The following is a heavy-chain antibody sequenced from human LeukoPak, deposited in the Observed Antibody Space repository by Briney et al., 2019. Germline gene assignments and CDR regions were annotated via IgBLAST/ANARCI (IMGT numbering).Heavy chain of an antibody. CDR2: IYSGGST. CDR3: ARGPTWSGYYLIDY. D-gene: IGHD3-3*01. Sequence: TGGSLRLSCAASGFTFSSYWMSWVRQAPGKGLEWVSVIYSGGSTYYADSVKGRFTISRDNSKNTLYLQMNSLRAEDTAVYYCARGPTWSGYYLIDYWGQGTLVTVSS. J-gene: IGHJ4*02. CDR1: GFTFSSYW. V-gene: IGHV3-66*02.